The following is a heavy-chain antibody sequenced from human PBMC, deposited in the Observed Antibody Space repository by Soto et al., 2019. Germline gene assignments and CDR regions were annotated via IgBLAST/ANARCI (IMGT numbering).Heavy chain of an antibody. CDR3: ARTLPNRQLFDS. V-gene: IGHV4-59*01. CDR2: IYNSGRY. J-gene: IGHJ4*02. Sequence: PSETLSVTCTVSGGFIWGWIRQSPDKGLEWIGYIYNSGRYNYNPSLESRLTISIDTSKNQFSLRLASVTAADTAVYYCARTLPNRQLFDSWSQGTLVTVS. CDR1: GGFI. D-gene: IGHD1-1*01.